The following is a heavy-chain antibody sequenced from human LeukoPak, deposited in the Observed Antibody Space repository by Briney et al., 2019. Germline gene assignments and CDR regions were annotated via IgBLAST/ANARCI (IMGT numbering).Heavy chain of an antibody. CDR2: INPNSGGT. Sequence: ASVKVSCKASGYTFTGYYMHWVRRAPGQGLEWMGWINPNSGGTNYALKFQGRVTMTRDTSIRTAYMELSRLRSDDTAVYYCARDKVAAAGLQADDYYYYYMDVWGKGTTVTVSS. CDR1: GYTFTGYY. CDR3: ARDKVAAAGLQADDYYYYYMDV. J-gene: IGHJ6*03. D-gene: IGHD6-13*01. V-gene: IGHV1-2*02.